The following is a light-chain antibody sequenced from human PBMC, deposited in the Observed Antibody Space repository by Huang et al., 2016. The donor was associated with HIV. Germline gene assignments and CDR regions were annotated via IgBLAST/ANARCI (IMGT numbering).Light chain of an antibody. CDR2: GAA. J-gene: IGKJ5*01. CDR3: QQYDRSQGIS. V-gene: IGKV3-20*01. Sequence: EIVLTQSPDTLSLSPGERATVSCRVSQTIKNIYLAWYQQKPGQGPRLLIYGAASRATDIPDRFSGSGSGTDFTLTINRLEPEDFAVYYCQQYDRSQGISFGQGTRLEMK. CDR1: QTIKNIY.